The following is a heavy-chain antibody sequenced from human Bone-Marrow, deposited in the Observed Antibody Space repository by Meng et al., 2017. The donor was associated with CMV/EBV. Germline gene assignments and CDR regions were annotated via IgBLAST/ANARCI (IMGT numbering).Heavy chain of an antibody. CDR1: GGTFSSYA. CDR3: AREDTHLTLGVNWFDP. CDR2: IIPILGIA. D-gene: IGHD2-8*01. Sequence: SVKVSCKASGGTFSSYAISWVRQAPGQGLEWMGGIIPILGIANYAQKFQGRVTITADKSTSTAYMELSSLRSEDTAVYYCAREDTHLTLGVNWFDPCGQGTLITVSS. V-gene: IGHV1-69*10. J-gene: IGHJ5*02.